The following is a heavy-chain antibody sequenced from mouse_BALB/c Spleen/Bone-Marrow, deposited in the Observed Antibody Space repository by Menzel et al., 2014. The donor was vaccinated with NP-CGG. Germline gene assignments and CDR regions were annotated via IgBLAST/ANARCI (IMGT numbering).Heavy chain of an antibody. J-gene: IGHJ3*01. V-gene: IGHV2-9*02. D-gene: IGHD1-1*01. Sequence: VMLVESGPGLVAPSQSLSITCTVSGFSLTSYGVHWVRRPPGKGLEWLGVIWAGGSIIYNSALMSRLSISKDNSKSQVFLKMNSLQTDDTAMYYCASSYYGSSQFAYWGQGTLVTVSA. CDR2: IWAGGSI. CDR1: GFSLTSYG. CDR3: ASSYYGSSQFAY.